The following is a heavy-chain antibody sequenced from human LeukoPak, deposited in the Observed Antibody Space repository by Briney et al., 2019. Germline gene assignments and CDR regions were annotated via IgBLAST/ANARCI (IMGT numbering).Heavy chain of an antibody. J-gene: IGHJ4*02. CDR2: ITASGTAM. D-gene: IGHD6-19*01. CDR3: ARDRAVAGKLDY. Sequence: GGSLRLSCAASGFTFSSYSMNWVRQAPGKGLEWVSHITASGTAMFYADSVKGRFTISRDNSKNTLYLQMNSLRAEDTAVYYCARDRAVAGKLDYWGQGTLVTVSS. CDR1: GFTFSSYS. V-gene: IGHV3-48*01.